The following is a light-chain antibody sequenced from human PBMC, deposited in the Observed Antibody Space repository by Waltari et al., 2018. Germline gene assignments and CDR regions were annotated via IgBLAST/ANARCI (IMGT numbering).Light chain of an antibody. CDR2: YKSDSEK. CDR1: SDINVADFI. CDR3: RFWPNNFWV. V-gene: IGLV5-37*01. J-gene: IGLJ3*02. Sequence: QPVLTQPPSSSASPGDSARLNCTMPSDINVADFIIYWYQQKSGSPPRFLLYYKSDSEKAQGSGVPSRFSGSKDASANAGILLISVLQSEDEADYYCRFWPNNFWVFGGGTKLTVL.